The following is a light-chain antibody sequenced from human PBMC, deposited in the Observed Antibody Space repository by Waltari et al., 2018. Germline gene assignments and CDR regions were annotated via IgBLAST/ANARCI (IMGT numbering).Light chain of an antibody. CDR2: GAS. V-gene: IGKV3-20*01. Sequence: EIVLTQSPGTLSLSPGERATLSCRASQSVRSTYLAWYQQKPGQAPRLIIYGASSRATGIPDRFSGSGSGTDFTLTISRLEPEDFAVYYCQQYGSWTFGQGTKVEIK. CDR1: QSVRSTY. CDR3: QQYGSWT. J-gene: IGKJ1*01.